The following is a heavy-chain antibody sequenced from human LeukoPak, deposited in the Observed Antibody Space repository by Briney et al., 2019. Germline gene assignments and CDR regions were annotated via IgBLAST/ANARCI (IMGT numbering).Heavy chain of an antibody. CDR3: ARYNDYGFYFDY. CDR2: ISYDGSNK. D-gene: IGHD4-17*01. V-gene: IGHV3-30-3*01. Sequence: GGSLRLSCAASGFTFSSYAMHWVRQAPGKGLEWVAVISYDGSNKYYADSVKGRFTISRDNSKNTLYLQMNSLRAEDTAVYYCARYNDYGFYFDYWGQGTLVTVSS. CDR1: GFTFSSYA. J-gene: IGHJ4*02.